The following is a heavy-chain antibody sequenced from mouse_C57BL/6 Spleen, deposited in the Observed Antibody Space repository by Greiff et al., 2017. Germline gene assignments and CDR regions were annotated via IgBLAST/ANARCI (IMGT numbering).Heavy chain of an antibody. V-gene: IGHV1-81*01. CDR3: AMAYDYDDY. CDR2: IYPRSGNT. D-gene: IGHD2-4*01. CDR1: GYTFTSYG. J-gene: IGHJ2*01. Sequence: QVQLKGSGAELARPGASVKLSCKASGYTFTSYGISWVKQRTGQGLEWIGEIYPRSGNTYYNEKFKGKATLTADKSSSTAYMELRSLTSEDSAVYFCAMAYDYDDYWGQGTTLTVSS.